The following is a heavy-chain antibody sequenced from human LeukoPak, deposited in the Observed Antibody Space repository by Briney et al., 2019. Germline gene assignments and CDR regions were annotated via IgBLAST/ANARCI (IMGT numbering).Heavy chain of an antibody. V-gene: IGHV3-64D*06. CDR2: LSNDGDST. D-gene: IGHD2-2*01. CDR1: GFTFSSFA. CDR3: AKGYCSGTSCYAFDY. Sequence: PGGSLRLSCSASGFTFSSFAMHWVRQAPGKGLEYVSALSNDGDSTYYADSVEGRFTISRDNSKNTLYLQMSSLRAEDTAVYYCAKGYCSGTSCYAFDYWGQGTLVTVSS. J-gene: IGHJ4*02.